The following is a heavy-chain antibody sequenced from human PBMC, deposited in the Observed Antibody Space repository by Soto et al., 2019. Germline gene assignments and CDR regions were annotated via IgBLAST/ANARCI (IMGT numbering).Heavy chain of an antibody. D-gene: IGHD3-16*01. J-gene: IGHJ5*02. CDR3: AHIPNYYQYDWFDP. V-gene: IGHV2-5*02. Sequence: QITLKESGPTLVKPTQTLTLTCTFSVFSLTTRGVGVGWIRQPPGKALECLALIYWDDDKRYSPSLQSRLSINKDTSKIQVVLTMTNVDHVDTATYYCAHIPNYYQYDWFDPWGQGPLVSVSS. CDR1: VFSLTTRGVG. CDR2: IYWDDDK.